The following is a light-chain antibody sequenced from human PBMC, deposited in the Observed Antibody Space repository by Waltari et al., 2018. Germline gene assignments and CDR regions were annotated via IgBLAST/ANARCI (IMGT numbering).Light chain of an antibody. CDR3: QAWDTSTVV. CDR1: KLGDKY. Sequence: SYELTQPPSVSVSPGQTASITCSGDKLGDKYTSWYQQRPGKSPVLVIYQDTKRPSGIPERFSGSNSGNTATLTISGTQAMDEADYFCQAWDTSTVVFGGGTKLTVL. CDR2: QDT. V-gene: IGLV3-1*01. J-gene: IGLJ3*02.